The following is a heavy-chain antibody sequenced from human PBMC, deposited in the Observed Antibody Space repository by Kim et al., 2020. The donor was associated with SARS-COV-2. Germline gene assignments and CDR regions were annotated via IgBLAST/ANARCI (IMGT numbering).Heavy chain of an antibody. Sequence: RYSPSLKSRLTITKDTSKNQVVLTMTNMDPVDTATYYCAHRPFGSGSLDYWGQGTLVTVSS. J-gene: IGHJ4*02. CDR3: AHRPFGSGSLDY. D-gene: IGHD3-10*01. V-gene: IGHV2-5*01.